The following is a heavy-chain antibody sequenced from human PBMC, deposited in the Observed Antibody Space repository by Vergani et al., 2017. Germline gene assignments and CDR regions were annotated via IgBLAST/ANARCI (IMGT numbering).Heavy chain of an antibody. CDR3: ARAIEEIVGAIRSYYYYYGMDV. CDR2: ISYDGSNK. CDR1: GFTFSSYG. J-gene: IGHJ6*02. V-gene: IGHV3-30*03. D-gene: IGHD1-26*01. Sequence: VQLVESGGGLVKPGGSLRLSCAASGFTFSSYGMHWVRQAPGKGLEWVAVISYDGSNKYYADSVKGRFTISRDNSKNTLYLQMNSLRAEDTAVYYCARAIEEIVGAIRSYYYYYGMDVWGQGTTVTVSS.